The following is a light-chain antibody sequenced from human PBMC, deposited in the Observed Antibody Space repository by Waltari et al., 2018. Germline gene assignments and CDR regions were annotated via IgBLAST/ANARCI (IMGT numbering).Light chain of an antibody. Sequence: EIVLTQSPATLSLSPGERATLSCRASQSISSYLAWYQQKPGQAPRLLTYDASNRATGIPARFSGSGSGTDFTLTISSLEPEDFAIYYCQQRSNWLTLGQGTRLEIK. CDR1: QSISSY. J-gene: IGKJ5*01. V-gene: IGKV3-11*01. CDR2: DAS. CDR3: QQRSNWLT.